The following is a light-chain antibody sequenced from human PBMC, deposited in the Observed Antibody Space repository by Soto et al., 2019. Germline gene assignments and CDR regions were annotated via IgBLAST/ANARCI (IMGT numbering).Light chain of an antibody. V-gene: IGKV1-6*01. CDR1: QGVDD. CDR2: SAS. Sequence: IQMTQSPSSLSASVGDRVTITCRASQGVDDVGWYQQKPGKAPKLLIYSASTLQSGVPSRFSGSGSGTDFTLTISGLQPEDFATYYCLQESNYPLTFGGGTKVEIK. CDR3: LQESNYPLT. J-gene: IGKJ4*01.